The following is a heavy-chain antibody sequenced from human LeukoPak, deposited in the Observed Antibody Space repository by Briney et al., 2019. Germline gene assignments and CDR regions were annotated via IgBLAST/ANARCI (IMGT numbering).Heavy chain of an antibody. CDR3: ARCALGVWADNYYMDV. CDR2: ISSSGSYM. CDR1: GSLRGYA. J-gene: IGHJ6*03. Sequence: GGSLRLSCEASGSLRGYAMSWVRQAPGKGLGWVLSISSSGSYMYYTDSVKGRFTISRDNARNSVSLQMNSLRVEDTAIYFCARCALGVWADNYYMDVWGNGTTVIVSS. V-gene: IGHV3-21*01. D-gene: IGHD3-16*01.